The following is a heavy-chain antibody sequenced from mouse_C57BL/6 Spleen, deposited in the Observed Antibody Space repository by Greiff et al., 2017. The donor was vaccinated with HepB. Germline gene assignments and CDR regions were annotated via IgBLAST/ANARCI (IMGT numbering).Heavy chain of an antibody. J-gene: IGHJ4*01. CDR3: ARVYYDAMDY. V-gene: IGHV1-64*01. CDR2: IHPNSGST. D-gene: IGHD2-1*01. Sequence: VKLQQPGAELVKPGASVKLSCKASGYTFTSYWMHWVKQRPGQGLEWIGMIHPNSGSTNYNEKFKSKATLTVDKSSSTAYMQLSSLTSEDSAVYYCARVYYDAMDYWGQGTSVTVSS. CDR1: GYTFTSYW.